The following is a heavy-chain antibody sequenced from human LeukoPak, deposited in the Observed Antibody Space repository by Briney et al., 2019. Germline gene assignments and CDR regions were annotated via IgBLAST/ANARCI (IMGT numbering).Heavy chain of an antibody. CDR2: INHSGST. CDR3: ARALRGYSYGYSDY. V-gene: IGHV4-34*01. J-gene: IGHJ4*02. CDR1: GGPFSGYY. Sequence: SSETLSLTCAVYGGPFSGYYWSWIRQPPGKGLEWIGEINHSGSTNYNPSLKSRVTISVDTSKNQFSLKLSSVTAADTAVYYCARALRGYSYGYSDYWGQGTLVTVSS. D-gene: IGHD5-18*01.